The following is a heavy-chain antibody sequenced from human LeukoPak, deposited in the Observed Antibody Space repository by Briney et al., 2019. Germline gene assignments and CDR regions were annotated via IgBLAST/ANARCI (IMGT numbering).Heavy chain of an antibody. CDR1: GGSFSGYY. CDR3: ARGGSEYSGYDYWSFDY. D-gene: IGHD5-12*01. Sequence: SETLSLTCAVYGGSFSGYYWSWIRQPPGKGLEWIGEINHSGSTDYNPSLKSRVVISVDTSKNQFSLKLTSVTAADTAVYYCARGGSEYSGYDYWSFDYWAQGTLVTVSS. V-gene: IGHV4-34*01. J-gene: IGHJ4*02. CDR2: INHSGST.